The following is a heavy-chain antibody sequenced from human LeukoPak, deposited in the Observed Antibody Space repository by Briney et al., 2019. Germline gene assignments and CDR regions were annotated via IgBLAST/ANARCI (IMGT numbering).Heavy chain of an antibody. CDR2: IWYGGSNK. CDR3: AKERNDCSGGSCNYLDAFDI. V-gene: IGHV3-33*06. CDR1: GFTFSSYG. J-gene: IGHJ3*02. Sequence: GGSLRLSCVASGFTFSSYGMHWVRQAPGKGLEWVAVIWYGGSNKYYADSVKGRFTISRDNSKNTLYLQMNSLRAEDTAVYYCAKERNDCSGGSCNYLDAFDIWGQGTMVTVSS. D-gene: IGHD2-15*01.